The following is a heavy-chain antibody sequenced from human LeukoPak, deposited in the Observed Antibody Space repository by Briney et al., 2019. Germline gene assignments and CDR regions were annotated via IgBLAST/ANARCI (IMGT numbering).Heavy chain of an antibody. D-gene: IGHD3-16*01. CDR1: GFICNSYN. V-gene: IGHV3-21*01. Sequence: GVSLTLSCAGSGFICNSYNRHWLPQSPGKGLEGVTSISNSSSYIDYTVSVRGRITIYRHNAKHSLDLQMQSESAEDMPVFYCARGYSDFRFGDAPWGQGALVTVSS. CDR3: ARGYSDFRFGDAP. J-gene: IGHJ5*02. CDR2: ISNSSSYI.